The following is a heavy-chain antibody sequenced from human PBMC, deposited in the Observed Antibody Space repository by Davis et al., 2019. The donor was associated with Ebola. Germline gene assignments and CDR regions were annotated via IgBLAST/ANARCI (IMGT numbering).Heavy chain of an antibody. CDR1: GYTFTTYG. CDR2: ISAYNGNT. J-gene: IGHJ6*03. CDR3: ARETNYYDSSGYPYYYYYYMDV. D-gene: IGHD3-22*01. Sequence: ASVKVSCKASGYTFTTYGISWVRQAPGQGLEWMGWISAYNGNTNYAQKFQGWVTMTRDTSISTAYMELSRLRSDDTAVYYCARETNYYDSSGYPYYYYYYMDVWGKGTTVTVSS. V-gene: IGHV1-18*01.